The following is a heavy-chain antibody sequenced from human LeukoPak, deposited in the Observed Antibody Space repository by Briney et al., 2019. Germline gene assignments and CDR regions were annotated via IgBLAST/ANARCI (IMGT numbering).Heavy chain of an antibody. D-gene: IGHD3-9*01. J-gene: IGHJ4*02. CDR1: GFTFSSYA. V-gene: IGHV3-23*01. CDR3: ARGYYDILTGLGY. Sequence: GGSLRLSCAASGFTFSSYAMSWVRQAPGKGLEWVSAISGSGVSTYYADSVKGRFTISRDNSKSTLYLQMNSLRVEDTAIYYCARGYYDILTGLGYWSQGTLVTVSS. CDR2: ISGSGVST.